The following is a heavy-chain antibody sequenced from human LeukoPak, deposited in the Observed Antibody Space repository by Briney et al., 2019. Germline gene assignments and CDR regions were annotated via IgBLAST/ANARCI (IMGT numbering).Heavy chain of an antibody. CDR3: AKDSGTGYSGCDYYDY. Sequence: GGSLRLSCAASGFTFSSYAMSWVRQAPGKGLEWVSAISGSGGSTYYADSVKGRFTISRDNSKNTLYLQMNSLRAEDTAVYYCAKDSGTGYSGCDYYDYWGQGTLVTVSS. D-gene: IGHD5-12*01. CDR1: GFTFSSYA. J-gene: IGHJ4*02. V-gene: IGHV3-23*01. CDR2: ISGSGGST.